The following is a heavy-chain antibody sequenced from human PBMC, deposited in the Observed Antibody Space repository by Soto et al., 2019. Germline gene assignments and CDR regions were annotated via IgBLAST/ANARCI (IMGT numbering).Heavy chain of an antibody. CDR2: IRQDESEK. Sequence: GGSLRLSCAVSGLTFSVYWMSWVRQAPGKGLEWVANIRQDESEKNYADSVKGRFTISRDNAKSSVYLQMNSLRAEDTAVYYCTNDKFSGSYYVRGLTYYFEYWGQGTLVTVSS. V-gene: IGHV3-7*03. D-gene: IGHD1-26*01. J-gene: IGHJ4*02. CDR3: TNDKFSGSYYVRGLTYYFEY. CDR1: GLTFSVYW.